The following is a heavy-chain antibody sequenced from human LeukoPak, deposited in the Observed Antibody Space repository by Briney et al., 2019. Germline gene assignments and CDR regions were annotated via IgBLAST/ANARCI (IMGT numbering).Heavy chain of an antibody. CDR2: IYTSGST. CDR1: GGSISSYY. J-gene: IGHJ4*02. CDR3: ARGSPQYSSSWYYFDY. D-gene: IGHD6-13*01. V-gene: IGHV4-4*07. Sequence: SETLSLTCTVSGGSISSYYWSWIRQPAGKGLEWIGRIYTSGSTNYNPSLKSRVTMSVDTSKNQFSLKLSSVTAADTAVYYCARGSPQYSSSWYYFDYWGQGTLVTVSS.